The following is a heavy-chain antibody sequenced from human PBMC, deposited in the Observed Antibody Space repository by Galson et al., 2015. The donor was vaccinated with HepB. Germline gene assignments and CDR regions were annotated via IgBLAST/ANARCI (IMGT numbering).Heavy chain of an antibody. V-gene: IGHV3-11*06. CDR3: ARALVDYGDQYYFDY. D-gene: IGHD4-17*01. CDR2: ISSSSSYT. J-gene: IGHJ4*02. CDR1: GFTFSDYY. Sequence: SLRLSCAASGFTFSDYYMSWIRQAPGKGLEWVSYISSSSSYTNYADSVKGRFTISRDNAKNSLHLQMNSLRAEDTAVYYCARALVDYGDQYYFDYWGQGTLVTVSS.